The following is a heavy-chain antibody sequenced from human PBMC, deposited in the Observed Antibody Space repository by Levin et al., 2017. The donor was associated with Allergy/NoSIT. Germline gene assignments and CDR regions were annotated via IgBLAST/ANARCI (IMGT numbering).Heavy chain of an antibody. CDR2: IKQDGSDK. Sequence: GESLKISCEASGFTFRTFWMAWVRQAPGKGPEWVANIKQDGSDKYYVESVEGRFTVSRDNAKNSLYLQMNSLRVEDTAGYYCARDHDGEDEYFDFWGQGTLVTVSS. V-gene: IGHV3-7*01. CDR3: ARDHDGEDEYFDF. D-gene: IGHD3-10*01. J-gene: IGHJ4*02. CDR1: GFTFRTFW.